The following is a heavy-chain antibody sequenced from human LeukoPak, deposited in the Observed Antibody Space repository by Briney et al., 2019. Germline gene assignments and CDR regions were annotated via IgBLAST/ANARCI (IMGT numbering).Heavy chain of an antibody. D-gene: IGHD3-3*01. J-gene: IGHJ4*02. CDR3: ARGKDHDFWNPFDH. V-gene: IGHV3-23*01. Sequence: PGGSLRLSCAASGFTLSKYAMNWVRQAPGKGLEWVSGIDGSGGRPPSADSVKGRFTISRDISKNTLYLQMDSPRAEDTAAYYCARGKDHDFWNPFDHWGQGTLVTVSS. CDR1: GFTLSKYA. CDR2: IDGSGGRP.